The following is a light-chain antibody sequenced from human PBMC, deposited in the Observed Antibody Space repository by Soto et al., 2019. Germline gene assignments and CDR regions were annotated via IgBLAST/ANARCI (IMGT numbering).Light chain of an antibody. CDR3: QQYGSSPTT. Sequence: EIVLTQSPGTLSLSPGERATLSCRASQSVSSIYLAWYQQKPGQAPRLLIYAASSRATGIPDRFSGSGSGTDFTLTISRLEPEDFAVYYCQQYGSSPTTFGQGTKVDIK. V-gene: IGKV3-20*01. CDR1: QSVSSIY. J-gene: IGKJ1*01. CDR2: AAS.